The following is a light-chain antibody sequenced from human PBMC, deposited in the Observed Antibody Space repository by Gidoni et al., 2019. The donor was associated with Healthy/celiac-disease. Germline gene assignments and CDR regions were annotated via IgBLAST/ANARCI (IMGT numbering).Light chain of an antibody. J-gene: IGLJ2*01. CDR1: SSNIGAGYD. Sequence: QSVLTQPPSVSGAPGQRVTISCTGSSSNIGAGYDVHWYQQLPGTAPKLLIYGNNNRPSGVPDRLSASKSGTSASLAITGLQAEDEADYYCQSYDNSHVVFGGGTKLTV. CDR2: GNN. V-gene: IGLV1-40*01. CDR3: QSYDNSHVV.